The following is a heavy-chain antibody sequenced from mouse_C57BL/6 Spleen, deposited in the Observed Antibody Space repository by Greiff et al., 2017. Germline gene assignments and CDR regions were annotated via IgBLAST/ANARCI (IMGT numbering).Heavy chain of an antibody. CDR2: IDPEDGET. CDR3: ARNYGYDPPDY. V-gene: IGHV14-2*01. D-gene: IGHD2-2*01. J-gene: IGHJ2*01. Sequence: EVQLQQSGAELVKPGASVKLSCTASGFNIKDYYMHWVKQRTEQGLEWIGRIDPEDGETKYAPKFPGKATITADTSSNTAYLQLSSLTSEDTAVYYCARNYGYDPPDYWGQGTTLTVSS. CDR1: GFNIKDYY.